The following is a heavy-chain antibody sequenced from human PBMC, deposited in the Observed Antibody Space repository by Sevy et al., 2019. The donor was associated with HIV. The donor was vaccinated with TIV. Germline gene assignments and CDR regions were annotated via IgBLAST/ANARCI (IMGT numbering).Heavy chain of an antibody. J-gene: IGHJ3*02. CDR1: GGSVSSGSYY. Sequence: SETLSLTCTVSGGSVSSGSYYWSWIRQPPGKGLEWIGYIYYSGRTNYNPSLKSRVTISVDTSKTQFSLKLSSVTAADTAVYYCASDLEQWPDNRGAFDIWGQGTMVTVSS. V-gene: IGHV4-61*01. CDR3: ASDLEQWPDNRGAFDI. D-gene: IGHD6-19*01. CDR2: IYYSGRT.